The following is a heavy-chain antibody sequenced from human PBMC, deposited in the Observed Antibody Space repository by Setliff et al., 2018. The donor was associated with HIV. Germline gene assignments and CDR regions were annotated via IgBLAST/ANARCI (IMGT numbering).Heavy chain of an antibody. J-gene: IGHJ4*02. CDR3: ARDQVANYYGSGIDY. V-gene: IGHV3-74*01. D-gene: IGHD3-10*01. Sequence: GGSLRLSCAASGFTFSSYWMHWVRQAPGKGLVWVSRINSDGSSTSYADSVKGRFTISRGNSKNTLYLQMNSLSAEDTAVYYCARDQVANYYGSGIDYWGQGTLVTVSS. CDR2: INSDGSST. CDR1: GFTFSSYW.